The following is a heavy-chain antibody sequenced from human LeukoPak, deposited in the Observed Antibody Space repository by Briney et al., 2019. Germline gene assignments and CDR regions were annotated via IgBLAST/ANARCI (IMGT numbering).Heavy chain of an antibody. CDR3: AREKDIVVVPAAIHSWFDP. D-gene: IGHD2-2*01. Sequence: SETLSLTCTVSGGSISSYYWSWIRQPAGKGLEWIGRIYTSGSTNYNPSLKSRVTMSVDTSKNQFSLKLSSVTAADTAVYYCAREKDIVVVPAAIHSWFDPWGQGTLVTVSS. CDR1: GGSISSYY. CDR2: IYTSGST. J-gene: IGHJ5*02. V-gene: IGHV4-4*07.